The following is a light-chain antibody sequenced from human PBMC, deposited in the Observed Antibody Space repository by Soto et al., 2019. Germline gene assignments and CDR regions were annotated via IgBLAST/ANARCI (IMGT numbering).Light chain of an antibody. CDR3: QQRSNWPVT. CDR1: QSVSSY. Sequence: EIVLTQSPATLSLSPGERATLSCRASQSVSSYFAWYQQKPGQAPRLLIYDASNRATGFPARFSGSGSGTDFTLTISRLEPEDFAVYDCQQRSNWPVTFGLGTRVEI. CDR2: DAS. V-gene: IGKV3-11*01. J-gene: IGKJ1*01.